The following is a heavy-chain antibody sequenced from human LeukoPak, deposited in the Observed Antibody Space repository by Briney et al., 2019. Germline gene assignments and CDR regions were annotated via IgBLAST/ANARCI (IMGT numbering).Heavy chain of an antibody. CDR2: IKQDGSEK. CDR3: ARVRTAGTGGNAFDY. Sequence: GGSLRLSCAASGFTFSSYWMSWVRQAPGKGLEWVANIKQDGSEKYYVDSVKGRFTISRDNAKNSLYLQMNSPRAEDTAVYYCARVRTAGTGGNAFDYWGQGTLVTVSS. V-gene: IGHV3-7*01. CDR1: GFTFSSYW. D-gene: IGHD6-13*01. J-gene: IGHJ4*02.